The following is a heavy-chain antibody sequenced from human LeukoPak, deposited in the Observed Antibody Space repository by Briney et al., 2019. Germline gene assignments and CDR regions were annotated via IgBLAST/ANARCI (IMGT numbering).Heavy chain of an antibody. CDR3: ARGGMGIQLWPFDY. CDR2: INPNSGGT. D-gene: IGHD5-18*01. V-gene: IGHV1-2*02. Sequence: GASVKVSCKASGYTFTGYYMHWVRQAPGQGLEWMGWINPNSGGTNYAQKFQGRVTMTRDTSTSTVYMELSTLRSEDTAVYYCARGGMGIQLWPFDYWGPGTLATVSS. CDR1: GYTFTGYY. J-gene: IGHJ4*02.